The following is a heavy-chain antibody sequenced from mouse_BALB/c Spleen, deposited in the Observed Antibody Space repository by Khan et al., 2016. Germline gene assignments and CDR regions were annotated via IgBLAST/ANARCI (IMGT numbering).Heavy chain of an antibody. Sequence: EVQLQESGGGLVKPGGSLKLSCAASGFTFSDYYMYWVRQTPEKRLEWVATISDGGSYTYSPDSVKGRFTISRDNAKNNLYLQMSSLKSEDTAMYYCARGGLRRGFAYVGQGTLVTVSA. V-gene: IGHV5-4*02. D-gene: IGHD2-4*01. CDR2: ISDGGSYT. CDR3: ARGGLRRGFAY. CDR1: GFTFSDYY. J-gene: IGHJ3*01.